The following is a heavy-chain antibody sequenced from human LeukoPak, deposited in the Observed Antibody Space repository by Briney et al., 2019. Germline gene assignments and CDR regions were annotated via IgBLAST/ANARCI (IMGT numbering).Heavy chain of an antibody. V-gene: IGHV1-69*01. CDR1: GGTFISYA. J-gene: IGHJ3*02. Sequence: ASVKVSCKASGGTFISYAISWVRQAPGQGLEWMGGIIPIFGTANYAQKFQGRVTITADESTSTAYMELSSLRSEDTAVYYCARDHRPGTYAFDIWGQGTMVTVSS. D-gene: IGHD1-14*01. CDR3: ARDHRPGTYAFDI. CDR2: IIPIFGTA.